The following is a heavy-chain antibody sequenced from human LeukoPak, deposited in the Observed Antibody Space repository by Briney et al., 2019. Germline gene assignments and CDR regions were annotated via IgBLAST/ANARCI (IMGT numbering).Heavy chain of an antibody. CDR2: IRSKAYGGTT. CDR1: GFTFGDYA. Sequence: PGGSLRLSCTASGFTFGDYAMSWVRQAPGKGLEWVGFIRSKAYGGTTEYAASVKGRFTISRGDSKSIAYLQMNSLKTEDTAVYYCTRGGPQRPPWYYFDYWGQGTLVTVSS. D-gene: IGHD6-25*01. CDR3: TRGGPQRPPWYYFDY. V-gene: IGHV3-49*04. J-gene: IGHJ4*02.